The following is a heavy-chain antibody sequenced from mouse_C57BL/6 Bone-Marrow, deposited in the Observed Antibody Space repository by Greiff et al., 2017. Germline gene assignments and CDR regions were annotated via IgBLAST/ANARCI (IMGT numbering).Heavy chain of an antibody. D-gene: IGHD4-1*01. Sequence: VKLQQPVTELVKPGASVKLSCKASGYTFTSYWMHWVKQRPGQGLEWIGNINPNNGGTNYNEKFKNKATLTVDKSSSAAYMQLSSLTSEDSAVYYCATNWDRYFDVWGTGTTVTVSS. CDR1: GYTFTSYW. CDR2: INPNNGGT. CDR3: ATNWDRYFDV. J-gene: IGHJ1*03. V-gene: IGHV1-53*01.